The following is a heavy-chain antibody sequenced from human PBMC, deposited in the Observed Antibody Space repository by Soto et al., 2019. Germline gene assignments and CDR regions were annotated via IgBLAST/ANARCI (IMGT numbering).Heavy chain of an antibody. CDR2: IGSSGRTK. V-gene: IGHV3-48*03. CDR1: GFPLSSYE. Sequence: GGSLRLSCTASGFPLSSYEMNWVRQAPGKGLEWVSYIGSSGRTKYYADSVKGRFTMSGDNANNSLYLHMDSLRTEDTAIYYCARDAGRFYGMDVWGQGTTVTVS. J-gene: IGHJ6*02. CDR3: ARDAGRFYGMDV.